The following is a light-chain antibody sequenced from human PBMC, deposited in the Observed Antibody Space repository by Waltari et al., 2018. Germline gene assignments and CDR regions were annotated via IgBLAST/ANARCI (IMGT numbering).Light chain of an antibody. J-gene: IGLJ3*02. V-gene: IGLV2-23*02. CDR1: RSDVGSSYF. Sequence: QSALTQPAPVSGAPGQSITISCPGSRSDVGSSYFVPWYQQHPGKAPKLMIYDVTNRPSGVSIRFSGSKSGNTASLTISGLQADDEADYYCCSYAGTSTFVVFGGGTKLTVL. CDR3: CSYAGTSTFVV. CDR2: DVT.